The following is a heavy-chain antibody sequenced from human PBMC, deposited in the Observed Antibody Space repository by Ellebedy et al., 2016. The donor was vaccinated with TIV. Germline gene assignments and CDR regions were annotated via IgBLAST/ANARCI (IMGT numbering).Heavy chain of an antibody. V-gene: IGHV4-31*03. D-gene: IGHD3-22*01. CDR3: ACGAYYYDSSSYCS. J-gene: IGHJ1*01. CDR1: GGSIDSGGYY. CDR2: RAYSGTI. Sequence: LRLXXIASGGSIDSGGYYWSRIPQHPGMGLVWISHRAYSGTIHYSSSHESRAIISVDKSKNQFPLKLSSVTAADTAVYFCACGAYYYDSSSYCSWGQGTLFTVSS.